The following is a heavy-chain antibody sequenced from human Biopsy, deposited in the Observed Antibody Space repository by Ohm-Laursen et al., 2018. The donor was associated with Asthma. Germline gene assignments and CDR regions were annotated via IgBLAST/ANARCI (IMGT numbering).Heavy chain of an antibody. CDR1: GGSINSDY. CDR2: SSYSGFR. D-gene: IGHD3-16*01. Sequence: SDTLSLTCTFSGGSINSDYWSWIRQPPGKGLEWIGLSSYSGFRKYNPSLKSRATISVDTSKNQLSLNLTSVIAADTAVYYCARDQGDSKFDYWGQGILVTVSS. J-gene: IGHJ4*02. CDR3: ARDQGDSKFDY. V-gene: IGHV4-59*07.